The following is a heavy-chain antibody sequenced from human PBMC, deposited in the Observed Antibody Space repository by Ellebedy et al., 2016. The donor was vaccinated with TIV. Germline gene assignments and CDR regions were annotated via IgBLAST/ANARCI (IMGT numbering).Heavy chain of an antibody. D-gene: IGHD6-13*01. CDR1: GFTFSTYE. CDR2: IGVAGDT. CDR3: AREISAAGYFDY. J-gene: IGHJ4*02. Sequence: GESLKISXAASGFTFSTYEIHWVRQTTGGNLEWVSAIGVAGDTFYAGSVKGRFTISRDNSKNTLYLQMYSLRAEDTAVYYCAREISAAGYFDYWGQGTLVTVSS. V-gene: IGHV3-13*01.